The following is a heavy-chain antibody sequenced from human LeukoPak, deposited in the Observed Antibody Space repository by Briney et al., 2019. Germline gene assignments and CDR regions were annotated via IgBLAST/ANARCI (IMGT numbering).Heavy chain of an antibody. D-gene: IGHD3-22*01. J-gene: IGHJ3*02. Sequence: GASVKVSCKASGYTFTGYYMHWVRQAPGQGLEWMGWINPNSGGTNYAQKFQGRVTMTRDTSISTAYMELSRLRSDDTAVYYCARGKDSSAITGPWCAFDIWGQGTMVTVSS. CDR1: GYTFTGYY. V-gene: IGHV1-2*02. CDR2: INPNSGGT. CDR3: ARGKDSSAITGPWCAFDI.